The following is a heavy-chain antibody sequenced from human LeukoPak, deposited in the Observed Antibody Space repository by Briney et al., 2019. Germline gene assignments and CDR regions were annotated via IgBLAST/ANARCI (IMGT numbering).Heavy chain of an antibody. CDR2: ISSGGDAT. CDR1: GFTFSSYA. D-gene: IGHD3-22*01. CDR3: AKARAKEDSGGYYNAFDI. Sequence: SGGSLRLSCAASGFTFSSYAMTWVRQAPGKGLEWVSTISSGGDATYYADSVKGRFTISRDNSKNTLYLQMNSLRAEDTAVYDCAKARAKEDSGGYYNAFDIWGQGTMVTVSS. V-gene: IGHV3-23*01. J-gene: IGHJ3*02.